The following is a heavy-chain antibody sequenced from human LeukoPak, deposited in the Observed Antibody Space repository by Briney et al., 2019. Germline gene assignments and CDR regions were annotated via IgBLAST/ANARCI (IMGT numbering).Heavy chain of an antibody. CDR2: ISYDGSNK. V-gene: IGHV3-30-3*01. CDR1: GFTFSSYA. J-gene: IGHJ4*02. CDR3: AKDWEDCYTYARCPFDY. Sequence: HPGGSLRLSCAASGFTFSSYAMHWVRQAPGKGLEWVAVISYDGSNKYYADSVKGRFTISRDNSKNTLYLQMNSLRAEDTAVYYCAKDWEDCYTYARCPFDYWGQGTLVTVSS. D-gene: IGHD2/OR15-2a*01.